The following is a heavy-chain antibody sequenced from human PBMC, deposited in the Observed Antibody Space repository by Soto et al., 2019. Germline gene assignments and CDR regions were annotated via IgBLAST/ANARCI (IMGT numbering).Heavy chain of an antibody. CDR3: ATSYGSGYRAFDS. CDR1: GDTFNFYT. J-gene: IGHJ4*02. V-gene: IGHV1-69*02. CDR2: INPILSMS. Sequence: QVQLVQSGADVQRPGSSVRVSCKASGDTFNFYTINWVRQDPGQGLQWMGRINPILSMSNYAPRFQGRVTMTADKSTSTAYMELSSLRSEDTAMYYCATSYGSGYRAFDSWGQGALVTVSS. D-gene: IGHD3-10*01.